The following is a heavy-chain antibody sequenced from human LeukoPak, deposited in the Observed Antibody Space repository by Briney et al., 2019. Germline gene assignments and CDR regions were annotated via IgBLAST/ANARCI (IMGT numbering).Heavy chain of an antibody. CDR1: GFTFSSYG. CDR3: ASAVSRCWSYFKY. J-gene: IGHJ4*02. CDR2: IWYDGSNK. D-gene: IGHD6-19*01. V-gene: IGHV3-33*01. Sequence: GGSLRLSCTASGFTFSSYGMRWIRQAPGKGLEWVAVIWYDGSNKYYADSVKGRFTISRDNSKNTLYLQMNSLRAEDTAVYYCASAVSRCWSYFKYWGQGTLVTVSS.